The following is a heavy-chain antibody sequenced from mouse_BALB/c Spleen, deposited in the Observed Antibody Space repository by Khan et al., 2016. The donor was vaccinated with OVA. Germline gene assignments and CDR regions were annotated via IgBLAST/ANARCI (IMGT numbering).Heavy chain of an antibody. J-gene: IGHJ3*01. D-gene: IGHD2-4*01. Sequence: QVRLQQSGPGLVQPSQSLSITCTVSGFSLTTYGVHWVRQSPGKGLEWLGVIWSGGSTDYNAAFISRLSIRKDSSKSQVFFKMNIMQVNDTAIYYCARNYDYDEGLAYWGQGTLVTVSA. V-gene: IGHV2-2*02. CDR1: GFSLTTYG. CDR2: IWSGGST. CDR3: ARNYDYDEGLAY.